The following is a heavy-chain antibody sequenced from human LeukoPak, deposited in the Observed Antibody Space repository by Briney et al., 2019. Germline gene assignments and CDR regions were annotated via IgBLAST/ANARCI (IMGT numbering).Heavy chain of an antibody. J-gene: IGHJ6*03. V-gene: IGHV4-34*01. Sequence: SETLSLTCAVYGRSFSGYYWSWIRQHPGKGLEWIGEINQSGSTNYNPSLKSRVTISVDTSKNQFSLKLSSVTAADTAVYYCARVVGYCSSTSCYFLQSYSFYWSQGYYYYMDVWGKGTTVTVSS. CDR1: GRSFSGYY. CDR2: INQSGST. CDR3: ARVVGYCSSTSCYFLQSYSFYWSQGYYYYMDV. D-gene: IGHD2-2*03.